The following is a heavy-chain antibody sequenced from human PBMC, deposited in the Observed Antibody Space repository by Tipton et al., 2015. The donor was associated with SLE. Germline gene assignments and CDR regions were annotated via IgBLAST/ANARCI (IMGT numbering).Heavy chain of an antibody. V-gene: IGHV4-34*01. CDR2: INHSGST. CDR1: GGSISSSSSYY. J-gene: IGHJ6*02. D-gene: IGHD3-10*01. CDR3: ARGRSRMDV. Sequence: TLSLTCAVYGGSISSSSSYYWSWIRQPPGKGLEWIGEINHSGSTNYNPSLKSRVTISVDTSKNEFSLKLSSVTAADTAVYYCARGRSRMDVWGQGTTVTVSS.